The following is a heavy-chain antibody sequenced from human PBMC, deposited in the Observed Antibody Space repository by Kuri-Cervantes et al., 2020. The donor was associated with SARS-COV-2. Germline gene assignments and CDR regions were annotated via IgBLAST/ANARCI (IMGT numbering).Heavy chain of an antibody. CDR2: IYYSGST. Sequence: GSLRLSCTVSGGSISSSSYYWGWIRQPPGKGLEWIGSIYYSGSTNYNPSLKSRVTISVDTSKNQFSLKLSSVTAADTAVYYCASSDFWSGHYYFDYWGQGTLVTVSS. V-gene: IGHV4-39*07. D-gene: IGHD3-3*01. CDR1: GGSISSSSYY. CDR3: ASSDFWSGHYYFDY. J-gene: IGHJ4*02.